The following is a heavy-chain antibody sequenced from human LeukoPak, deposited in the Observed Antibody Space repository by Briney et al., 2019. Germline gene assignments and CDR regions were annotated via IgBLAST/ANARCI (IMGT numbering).Heavy chain of an antibody. CDR2: ISGGST. CDR3: AKDLRVTTYIEYFHH. J-gene: IGHJ1*01. Sequence: GGSLRLSCAASGLTFSSYSMSWVRQAPGKGLEWVSGISGGSTYYADSVKGRFTISRDNSKNTLYLQMKSLRAEDTAVYYCAKDLRVTTYIEYFHHWGQGTLVTVSS. CDR1: GLTFSSYS. D-gene: IGHD4-17*01. V-gene: IGHV3-23*01.